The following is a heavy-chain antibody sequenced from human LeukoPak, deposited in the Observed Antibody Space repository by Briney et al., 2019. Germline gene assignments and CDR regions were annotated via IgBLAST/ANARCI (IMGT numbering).Heavy chain of an antibody. D-gene: IGHD2-15*01. Sequence: GGSPRLSCAASGFTFSSYWMSWVRQAPGKGLEWVANIKQDGSEKYYVDSVKGRFTISRDNAKNSLYLQMNSLRAEDTAVYYCARARVAAAISWFDPWGQGTLVTVSS. CDR3: ARARVAAAISWFDP. CDR1: GFTFSSYW. CDR2: IKQDGSEK. V-gene: IGHV3-7*04. J-gene: IGHJ5*02.